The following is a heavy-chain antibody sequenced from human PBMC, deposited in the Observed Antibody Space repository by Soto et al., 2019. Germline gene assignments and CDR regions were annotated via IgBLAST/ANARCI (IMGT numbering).Heavy chain of an antibody. CDR3: ATASGSYDDYFDY. J-gene: IGHJ4*02. CDR1: GYTFTGYY. V-gene: IGHV1-2*04. D-gene: IGHD1-26*01. CDR2: INPNSGGT. Sequence: ASVKVSCKASGYTFTGYYMLCVRQAPGQGLEWMGWINPNSGGTNYAQKFQGWVTMTRDTSISTAYMELSRLRSDDTAVYYCATASGSYDDYFDYWGQGTLVTVSS.